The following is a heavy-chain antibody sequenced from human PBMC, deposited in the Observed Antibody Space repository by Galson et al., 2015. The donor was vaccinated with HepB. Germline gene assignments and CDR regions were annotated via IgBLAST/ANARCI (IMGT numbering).Heavy chain of an antibody. CDR2: INPSGGST. Sequence: SVKVSCKASGYTFTSYYMHWVRQAPGQGLEWMGIINPSGGSTSYAQKLQGRVTMTRDTSTSTVYMELSSLRSEDTAVYYCARELTGAKSGFDPWGQGTLVTVSS. D-gene: IGHD1-20*01. V-gene: IGHV1-46*04. J-gene: IGHJ5*02. CDR3: ARELTGAKSGFDP. CDR1: GYTFTSYY.